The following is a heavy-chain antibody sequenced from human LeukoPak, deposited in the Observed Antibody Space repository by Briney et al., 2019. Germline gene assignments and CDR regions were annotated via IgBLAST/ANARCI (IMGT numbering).Heavy chain of an antibody. D-gene: IGHD1-26*01. V-gene: IGHV3-23*01. CDR3: AKASRAGVTTTYFAY. J-gene: IGHJ4*02. Sequence: GGSLRLSCTASGFTFSSYAMTWVRQAPGKGLEWVSGIDNSGGVTYYADSVRGRFIISRDNSKNTLYLQMNDLRADDTAVYYCAKASRAGVTTTYFAYWGQGTLVTVSS. CDR2: IDNSGGVT. CDR1: GFTFSSYA.